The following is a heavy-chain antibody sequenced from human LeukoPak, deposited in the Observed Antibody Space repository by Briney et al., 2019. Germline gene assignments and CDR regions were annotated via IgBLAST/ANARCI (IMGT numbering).Heavy chain of an antibody. Sequence: PSETLSLTCAVYGGSFSGYYWSWIRQPPGKGLEWIGEIYHSGSTNYNPSLKSRVTISVDKSKNQFSLKLSSVTAADTAVYYCARMNYDSSGYYYPTRYGMDVWGQGTTVTVSS. J-gene: IGHJ6*02. D-gene: IGHD3-22*01. V-gene: IGHV4-34*01. CDR1: GGSFSGYY. CDR3: ARMNYDSSGYYYPTRYGMDV. CDR2: IYHSGST.